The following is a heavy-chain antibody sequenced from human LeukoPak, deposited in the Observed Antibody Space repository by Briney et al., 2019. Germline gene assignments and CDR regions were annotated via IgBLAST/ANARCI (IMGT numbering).Heavy chain of an antibody. CDR1: GGSISGYY. J-gene: IGHJ4*02. D-gene: IGHD2-21*02. Sequence: PSETLSLTCTVSGGSISGYYWSWIRQPPGKGLEWIGEINHSGSTNYNPSLKSRVTISVDTSKNQFSLKLSSVTAADTAVYYCARGGFYCGGDCYVDYWGQGTLVTVSS. V-gene: IGHV4-34*01. CDR3: ARGGFYCGGDCYVDY. CDR2: INHSGST.